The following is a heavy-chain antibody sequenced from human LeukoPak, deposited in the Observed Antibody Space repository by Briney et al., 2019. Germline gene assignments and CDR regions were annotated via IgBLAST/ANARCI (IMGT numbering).Heavy chain of an antibody. Sequence: ASVKASCKASGYTFTSYGISWVRQAPGQGLEWMGWISAYNGNTNYAQKLQGRVTMTTDTPTSTAYMELRSLRSDDTAVYYCARESHYDYVWGSYRTYYFDYWGQGTLVTVSS. CDR2: ISAYNGNT. V-gene: IGHV1-18*01. CDR3: ARESHYDYVWGSYRTYYFDY. J-gene: IGHJ4*02. D-gene: IGHD3-16*02. CDR1: GYTFTSYG.